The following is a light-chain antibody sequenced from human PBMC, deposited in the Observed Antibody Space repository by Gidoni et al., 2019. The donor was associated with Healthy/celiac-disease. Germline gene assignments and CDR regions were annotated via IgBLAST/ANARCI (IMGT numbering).Light chain of an antibody. Sequence: DIMMTQSPDSLAVSLGERATTNCKSSQSVLYSSNNKNYLAWYQQKPGQPPKLLIYWASTRESGVPDRCSGSGSGTDFTLTISSLQAEDVAVYYCQQYYSTPPRFGQGTKVEIK. J-gene: IGKJ1*01. CDR2: WAS. V-gene: IGKV4-1*01. CDR3: QQYYSTPPR. CDR1: QSVLYSSNNKNY.